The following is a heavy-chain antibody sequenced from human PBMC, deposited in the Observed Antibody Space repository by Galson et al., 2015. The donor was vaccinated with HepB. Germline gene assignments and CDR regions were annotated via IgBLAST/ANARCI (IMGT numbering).Heavy chain of an antibody. CDR2: ISSSSSTI. Sequence: SLRLSCAASGFTFSSYSMNWVRQAPGKGLEWVSYISSSSSTIYYADSVKGRFTISRDNAKNSLYLQMNSLRAEDTAVYYCARVGTSCYLRVCDAFDIWGQGTMVTVSS. CDR1: GFTFSSYS. CDR3: ARVGTSCYLRVCDAFDI. D-gene: IGHD2-2*01. V-gene: IGHV3-48*01. J-gene: IGHJ3*02.